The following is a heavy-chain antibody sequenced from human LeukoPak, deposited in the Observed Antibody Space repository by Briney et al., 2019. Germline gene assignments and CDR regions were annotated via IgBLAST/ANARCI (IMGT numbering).Heavy chain of an antibody. CDR3: ARSYRLYSGYVRGIAAAGD. CDR1: GGSISSDSYY. J-gene: IGHJ4*02. CDR2: IYITGST. D-gene: IGHD6-13*01. Sequence: PSETLSLTCTVSGGSISSDSYYWSWIRQPAGKGLEWIGRIYITGSTNYNPSLKSRVIISVDTSKNQFSLRLSSVTAADTAVYYCARSYRLYSGYVRGIAAAGDWGQGTLVTVSS. V-gene: IGHV4-61*02.